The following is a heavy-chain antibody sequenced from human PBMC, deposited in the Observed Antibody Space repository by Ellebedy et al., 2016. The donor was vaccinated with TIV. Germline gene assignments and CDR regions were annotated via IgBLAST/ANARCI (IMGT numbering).Heavy chain of an antibody. J-gene: IGHJ6*02. CDR2: ISSSSSYI. D-gene: IGHD3-22*01. CDR3: AREIYDSNGMDV. Sequence: GGSLRLXXAASGFTFSTSTMNWVRQAPGKGLEWVSSISSSSSYIYYADSVKGRFTISRDNAKNSLYLQMNSLRAEDTAVYYCAREIYDSNGMDVWGQGTTVTVSS. CDR1: GFTFSTST. V-gene: IGHV3-21*01.